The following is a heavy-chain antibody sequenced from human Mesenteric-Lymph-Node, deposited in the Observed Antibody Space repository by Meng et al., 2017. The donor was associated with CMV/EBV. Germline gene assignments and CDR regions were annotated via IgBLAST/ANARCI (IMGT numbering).Heavy chain of an antibody. V-gene: IGHV3-23*01. J-gene: IGHJ4*02. CDR1: GFTVSGNY. D-gene: IGHD5-18*01. CDR2: ISGSGGRT. CDR3: ATSPAIQLWLYFDH. Sequence: GGSLRLSCAASGFTVSGNYMSWVRQAPGKGLECVSSISGSGGRTFYADSVKGRFTISRDNSKNTVYLQMRSLRVEDTAKYYCATSPAIQLWLYFDHWGQGSLVTVSS.